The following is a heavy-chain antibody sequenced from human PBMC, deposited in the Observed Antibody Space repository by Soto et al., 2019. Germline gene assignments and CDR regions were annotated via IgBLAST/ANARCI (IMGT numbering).Heavy chain of an antibody. CDR3: ARSFSWFDP. CDR1: GCSISSGYY. V-gene: IGHV4-38-2*01. CDR2: IYHSGST. Sequence: SETLSLTCAVSGCSISSGYYWGWIRQPPGKGLEWIGSIYHSGSTYYNPSLKSRVTISVDTSKNQFSLKLSSVTAADTAVYYCARSFSWFDPWGQGTLVTVSS. J-gene: IGHJ5*02.